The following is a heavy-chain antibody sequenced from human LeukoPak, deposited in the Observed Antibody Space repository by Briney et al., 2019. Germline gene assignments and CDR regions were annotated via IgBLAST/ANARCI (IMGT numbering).Heavy chain of an antibody. CDR1: GGSFSGYY. CDR2: INHSGST. D-gene: IGHD3-3*01. J-gene: IGHJ5*02. V-gene: IGHV4-34*01. Sequence: PSETLPLTCAVYGGSFSGYYWSWVRQPPGKGLEWIGEINHSGSTNYNPSLKSRVTISVDTSKNQFSLKLTSVTAADTAVYYCASRYVSSEVVIIPTAKNSWFDPWGQGTLVTVSS. CDR3: ASRYVSSEVVIIPTAKNSWFDP.